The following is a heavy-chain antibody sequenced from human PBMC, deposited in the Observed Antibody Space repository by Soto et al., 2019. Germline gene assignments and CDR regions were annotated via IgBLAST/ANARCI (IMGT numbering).Heavy chain of an antibody. CDR2: IYYGGST. CDR3: ARVRREYDNSGPVDY. Sequence: PSETLSLTCAVSGGSISSGDYSWNWIRQPPGKGLEWIGYIYYGGSTYYNPSLQSRVTMSVDRSRNQFSLKFNSVTAADTAVYYCARVRREYDNSGPVDYWGQGTLVTVS. J-gene: IGHJ4*02. D-gene: IGHD3-22*01. V-gene: IGHV4-30-2*01. CDR1: GGSISSGDYS.